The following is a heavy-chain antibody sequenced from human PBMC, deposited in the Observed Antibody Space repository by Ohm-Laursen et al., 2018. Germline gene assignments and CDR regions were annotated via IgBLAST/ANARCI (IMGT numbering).Heavy chain of an antibody. Sequence: SLRLSCTASGFTFSDHYMDWVRQAPGKGLEWVGRIRNKANSYSTDNYSTEYAASVKGRFAISRDDSKNSVYLQMNSLETEDTAVYYCASLGRCATTSCFDLHSWGQGTLVTVSS. CDR3: ASLGRCATTSCFDLHS. V-gene: IGHV3-72*01. D-gene: IGHD2-2*01. CDR2: IRNKANSYSTDNYST. CDR1: GFTFSDHY. J-gene: IGHJ5*02.